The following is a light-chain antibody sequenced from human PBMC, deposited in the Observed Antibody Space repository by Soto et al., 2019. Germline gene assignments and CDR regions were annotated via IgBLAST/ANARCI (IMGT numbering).Light chain of an antibody. Sequence: DIPMTQSPSSPSASVGDTVTITCRASQNIDMYLNWYQQKPWKAPRVLISGASNLQSGVPSRFSGSGSGTDFTLTISSLQSEDFASYFCQHTFNSPPWTFGQGTKLDI. CDR2: GAS. V-gene: IGKV1-39*01. CDR3: QHTFNSPPWT. J-gene: IGKJ1*01. CDR1: QNIDMY.